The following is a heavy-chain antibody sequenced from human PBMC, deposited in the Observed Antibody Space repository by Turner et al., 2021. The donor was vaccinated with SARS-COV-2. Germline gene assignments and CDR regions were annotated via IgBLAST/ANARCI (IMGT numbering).Heavy chain of an antibody. Sequence: QVQLQQWGAGLLKPSDTLSLTCAVYGGSFSVYYWSWIRQPPVKGLEWDEDINHSRSTSYNPSLKRRVTISVDTSKSQFSLKLSSVTAADTAVYYCAGGGGYSYGAIDYWGQGTLVTVSS. V-gene: IGHV4-34*01. CDR3: AGGGGYSYGAIDY. CDR2: INHSRST. CDR1: GGSFSVYY. J-gene: IGHJ4*02. D-gene: IGHD5-18*01.